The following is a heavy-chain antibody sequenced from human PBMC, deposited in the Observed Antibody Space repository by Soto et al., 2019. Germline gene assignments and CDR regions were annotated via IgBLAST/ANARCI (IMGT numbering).Heavy chain of an antibody. J-gene: IGHJ4*02. Sequence: QVQLVQSGAEVKKPGSSVKVSCKASGGTFSSYTISWVRQAPGQGLEWMGRIIPILGIANYAQKFQGRVTITAEKSTSTAYMELSSLRSEDTGVYYCASSSNITICGVVILHWGQGTLVTVSS. CDR3: ASSSNITICGVVILH. V-gene: IGHV1-69*02. CDR1: GGTFSSYT. CDR2: IIPILGIA. D-gene: IGHD3-3*01.